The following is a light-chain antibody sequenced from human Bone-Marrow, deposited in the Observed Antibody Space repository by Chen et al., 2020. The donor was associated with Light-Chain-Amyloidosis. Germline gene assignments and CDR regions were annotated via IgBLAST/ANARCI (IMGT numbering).Light chain of an antibody. CDR3: HQSRNLPHT. CDR2: FAS. V-gene: IGKV6-21*01. J-gene: IGKJ2*01. CDR1: QNIGSS. Sequence: EVVLTQSPYFQSVTPKEKVTITCRASQNIGSSLHWYQQKPDQSPKLLIKFASQSFSGVPSRFSGSGSGTDFTLTINSLEAEDAATYFCHQSRNLPHTFGQGTKLDIK.